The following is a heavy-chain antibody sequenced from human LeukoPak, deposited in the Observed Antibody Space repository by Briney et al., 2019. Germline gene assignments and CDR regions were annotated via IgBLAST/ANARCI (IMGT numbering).Heavy chain of an antibody. Sequence: ASVKVSRKASGYTFTGYYIHWVRQAPGQGLEWMGWINPNSGGTNYAQKFQGRVTMTRDTSISTAYMELSRLTSDDTAVYYCARKARAAADVNFDYWGQGTLVTVSS. CDR1: GYTFTGYY. D-gene: IGHD6-13*01. J-gene: IGHJ4*02. CDR2: INPNSGGT. V-gene: IGHV1-2*02. CDR3: ARKARAAADVNFDY.